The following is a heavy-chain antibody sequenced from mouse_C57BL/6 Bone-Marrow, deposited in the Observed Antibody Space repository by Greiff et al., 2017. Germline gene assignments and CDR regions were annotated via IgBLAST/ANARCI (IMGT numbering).Heavy chain of an antibody. V-gene: IGHV1-62-2*01. CDR1: GYTFTEYT. CDR3: ARHEGGQLRRPSFAY. CDR2: FYPGSGSI. Sequence: QVHVKQSGAELVKPGASVKLSCKASGYTFTEYTIHWVKQRSGQGLEWIGWFYPGSGSIKYNEKFKDKATLTADKSSSTVYMELSRLTSEDSAVYFCARHEGGQLRRPSFAYWGQGTLVTVSA. D-gene: IGHD3-2*02. J-gene: IGHJ3*01.